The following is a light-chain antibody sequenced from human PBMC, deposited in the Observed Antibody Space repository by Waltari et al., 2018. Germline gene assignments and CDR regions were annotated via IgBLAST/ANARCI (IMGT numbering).Light chain of an antibody. CDR2: SNN. CDR1: SSNIGRNG. Sequence: QSVLTQPPSASGTPGQRVTTSCSGSSSNIGRNGVDWYQQLPGTAPKLLIYSNNQRPAGVPDRFSGSKSGISASLAISGLQSDDEADYYCAVWDDSLNGWVFGGGTKLTVL. CDR3: AVWDDSLNGWV. J-gene: IGLJ3*02. V-gene: IGLV1-44*01.